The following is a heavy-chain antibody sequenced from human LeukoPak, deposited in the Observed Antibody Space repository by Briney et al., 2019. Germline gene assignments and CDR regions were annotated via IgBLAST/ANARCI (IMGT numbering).Heavy chain of an antibody. CDR1: GGSFSGYY. CDR2: INHSGST. D-gene: IGHD4-11*01. Sequence: SETLSLTCAVYGGSFSGYYWSWLRQPPGKGLEWIGEINHSGSTNYNPSLKSRVTISVDTSKNQFSLKLSSVTAADTAVYYCARGQGVTTVMNWFDPWGQGTLVTVSS. CDR3: ARGQGVTTVMNWFDP. V-gene: IGHV4-34*01. J-gene: IGHJ5*02.